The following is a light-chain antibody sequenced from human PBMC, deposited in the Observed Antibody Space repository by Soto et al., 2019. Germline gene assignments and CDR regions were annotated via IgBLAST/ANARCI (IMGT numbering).Light chain of an antibody. CDR2: GTS. J-gene: IGKJ2*01. CDR3: QQYGSSPYT. Sequence: EIVVTQSPGTLSLSPGERATLSCRASQSISTTYLAWYQQRPGQAPRLHIYGTSSRATGIPDRFSGSGSATDFTLTINRLEPEDFAVYYCQQYGSSPYTFGQGTKLEIK. V-gene: IGKV3-20*01. CDR1: QSISTTY.